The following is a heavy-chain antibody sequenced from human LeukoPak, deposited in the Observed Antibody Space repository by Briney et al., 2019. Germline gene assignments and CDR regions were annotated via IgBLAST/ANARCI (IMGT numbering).Heavy chain of an antibody. J-gene: IGHJ4*02. V-gene: IGHV3-23*01. CDR3: ARIDKSNGYYGLFDY. CDR1: GFTFSNYA. CDR2: ISGRDGST. Sequence: GGSLRLSCAASGFTFSNYAMNWVRQAPGKGLEWVSTISGRDGSTYYVDSVKGRFTISRDNSKSTLSLQMNSLRAEDTAVYYCARIDKSNGYYGLFDYWGQGILVTVSS. D-gene: IGHD3-22*01.